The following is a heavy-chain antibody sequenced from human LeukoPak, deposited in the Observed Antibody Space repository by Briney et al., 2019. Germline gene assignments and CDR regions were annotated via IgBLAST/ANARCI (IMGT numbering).Heavy chain of an antibody. CDR1: GGTFSSYA. J-gene: IGHJ5*02. V-gene: IGHV1-18*01. CDR3: ARDGDKTYGASMYNWFDP. Sequence: ASVKVSCKASGGTFSSYAISWVRQAPGQGLEWMGWISAYNGNTNYAQKLQGRVTMTTDTSTSTAYMELRSLRSDDTAVYYCARDGDKTYGASMYNWFDPWGQGTLVTVSS. CDR2: ISAYNGNT. D-gene: IGHD4-17*01.